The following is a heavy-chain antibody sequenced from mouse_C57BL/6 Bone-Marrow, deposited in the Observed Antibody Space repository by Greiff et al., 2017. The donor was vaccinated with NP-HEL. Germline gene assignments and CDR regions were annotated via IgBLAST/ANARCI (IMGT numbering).Heavy chain of an antibody. V-gene: IGHV14-4*01. CDR2: IDPENGDT. CDR3: TTLITLRYD. Sequence: EVKLMESGAELVRPGASVKLSCTASGFNIKDDYMHWVKQRPEQGLEWIGWIDPENGDTEYASKFQGKATITADTSSNTAYLQLRSLTSEDTAFYYGTTLITLRYDWGQGTSVTVSS. J-gene: IGHJ4*01. CDR1: GFNIKDDY. D-gene: IGHD2-14*01.